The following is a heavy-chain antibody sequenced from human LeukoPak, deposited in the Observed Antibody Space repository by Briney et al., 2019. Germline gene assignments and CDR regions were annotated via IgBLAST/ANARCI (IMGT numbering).Heavy chain of an antibody. J-gene: IGHJ4*02. CDR1: GFNFSNSW. CDR3: TTVDWSGYQVF. D-gene: IGHD3-3*01. CDR2: IKSKNYGEII. V-gene: IGHV3-15*01. Sequence: GGPLRLSCTASGFNFSNSWITWVHQAPGKELEWVDRIKSKNYGEIIEYAAHVKGRFTISRDESKVTLYLQVNSLKTEDTAVYYCTTVDWSGYQVFWAQGTRVTVSS.